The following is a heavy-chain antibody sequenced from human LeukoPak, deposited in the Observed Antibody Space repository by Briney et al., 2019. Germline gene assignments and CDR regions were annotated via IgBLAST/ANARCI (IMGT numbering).Heavy chain of an antibody. CDR1: GFNFGSYA. D-gene: IGHD4-23*01. V-gene: IGHV3-30*04. J-gene: IGHJ4*02. CDR2: IWYDGSNK. Sequence: GRSLRLSCAASGFNFGSYAMHWVRQAPDKGLQWVAVIWYDGSNKYYADSVKGRFIISRDNSKSTVFLQMNSLRIEDTGVYYCARGAHYGGNSPDYWGQGTLVTVS. CDR3: ARGAHYGGNSPDY.